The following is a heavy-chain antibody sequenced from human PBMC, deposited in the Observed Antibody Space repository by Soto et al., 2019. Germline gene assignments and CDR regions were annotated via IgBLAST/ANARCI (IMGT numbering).Heavy chain of an antibody. D-gene: IGHD5-12*01. CDR2: INAGNGNT. Sequence: QVQLVQSGAEVKKPGASVKVSCKASGYTFTSYAMHWVRQAPGQRLEWMGWINAGNGNTKYSQKFQGRVTITRDTSASTAYMELSSLRSEDTAVYYCAGGPGRVATPNWFDPWGQGTLVTVSS. J-gene: IGHJ5*02. V-gene: IGHV1-3*01. CDR3: AGGPGRVATPNWFDP. CDR1: GYTFTSYA.